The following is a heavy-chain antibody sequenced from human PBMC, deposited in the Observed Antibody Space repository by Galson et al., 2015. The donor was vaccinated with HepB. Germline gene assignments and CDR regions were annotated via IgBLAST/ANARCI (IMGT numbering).Heavy chain of an antibody. D-gene: IGHD3-22*01. J-gene: IGHJ3*01. CDR2: INSDGSST. V-gene: IGHV3-74*01. CDR3: ARALGYYGEAF. CDR1: GFTFSSYS. Sequence: SLRLSCAASGFTFSSYSMNWVRQAPGKGLEWVSRINSDGSSTSYADSVKGRFTISRDNAKNTLYLQMNSLRAEDTAVYYCARALGYYGEAFWGQGTMVTVSS.